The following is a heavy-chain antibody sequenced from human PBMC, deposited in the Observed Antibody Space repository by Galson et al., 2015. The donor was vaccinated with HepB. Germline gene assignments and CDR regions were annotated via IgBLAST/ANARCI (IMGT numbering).Heavy chain of an antibody. J-gene: IGHJ4*02. Sequence: SVKVSCKASGYTFTGYYMHWVRQAPGQGLEWMGWINPNSGGTNYAQKFQGRVTMTRDTSISTAYMELSRLRSDDTAVYYCARDRGSSSWYGPPDYWGQGTLVTVSS. CDR3: ARDRGSSSWYGPPDY. V-gene: IGHV1-2*02. CDR1: GYTFTGYY. D-gene: IGHD6-13*01. CDR2: INPNSGGT.